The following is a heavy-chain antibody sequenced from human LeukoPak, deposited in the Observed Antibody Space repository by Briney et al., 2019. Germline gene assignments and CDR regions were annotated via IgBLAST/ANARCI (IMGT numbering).Heavy chain of an antibody. CDR1: GGSISSGGYS. J-gene: IGHJ6*02. D-gene: IGHD3-10*01. Sequence: PSQTLSLTCAVSGGSISSGGYSWSWIRQPPGKGLEWIGYIYHSGSTYYNPSLKSRVTISVDRSKNQFSLKLSSVTAADTAVYYCARGSGSSNYYYYYGMDVWGQGTTVTVSS. CDR2: IYHSGST. CDR3: ARGSGSSNYYYYYGMDV. V-gene: IGHV4-30-2*01.